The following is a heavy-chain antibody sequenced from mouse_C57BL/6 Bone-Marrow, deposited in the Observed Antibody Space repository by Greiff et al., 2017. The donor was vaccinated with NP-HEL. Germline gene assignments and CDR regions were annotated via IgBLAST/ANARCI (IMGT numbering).Heavy chain of an antibody. Sequence: VHLVESGAELARPGASVKLSCKASGYTFTSYGISWVKQRTGQGLEWIGEIYPRSGNTYYNEKFKGKATLTADKSSSTAYMELRSLTSEDSAVYFCARSRYYGSSYGYWGQGTTLTVSS. CDR2: IYPRSGNT. J-gene: IGHJ2*01. CDR3: ARSRYYGSSYGY. CDR1: GYTFTSYG. V-gene: IGHV1-81*01. D-gene: IGHD1-1*01.